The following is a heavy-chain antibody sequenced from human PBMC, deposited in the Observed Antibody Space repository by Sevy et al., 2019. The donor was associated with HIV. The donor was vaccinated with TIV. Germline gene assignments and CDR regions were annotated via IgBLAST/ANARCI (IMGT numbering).Heavy chain of an antibody. CDR3: AKDLNFGYDFWSANIPGAFDI. J-gene: IGHJ3*02. CDR2: ISGSGGST. Sequence: GGSLRLSCAASGFTFSSYAMSWVRQASGKGLEWVSAISGSGGSTYYADSVKGRFTISRDNSKNTLYLQMNSLRAEDTAVYYCAKDLNFGYDFWSANIPGAFDIWGQGTMVTVSS. CDR1: GFTFSSYA. D-gene: IGHD3-3*01. V-gene: IGHV3-23*01.